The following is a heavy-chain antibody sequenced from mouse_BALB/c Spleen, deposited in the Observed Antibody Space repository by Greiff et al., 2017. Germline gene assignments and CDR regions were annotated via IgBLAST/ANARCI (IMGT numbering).Heavy chain of an antibody. CDR1: GFTFSSYG. D-gene: IGHD1-1*01. V-gene: IGHV5-6*01. Sequence: EVKLVESGGDLVKPGGSLKLSCAASGFTFSSYGMSWVRQTPDKRLEWVATISSGGSYTYYPDSVKGRFTISRDNAKNTLYLQMSSLKSEDTAMYYCARQRNYYGSSHGGFAYWGQGTLVTVSA. CDR3: ARQRNYYGSSHGGFAY. CDR2: ISSGGSYT. J-gene: IGHJ3*01.